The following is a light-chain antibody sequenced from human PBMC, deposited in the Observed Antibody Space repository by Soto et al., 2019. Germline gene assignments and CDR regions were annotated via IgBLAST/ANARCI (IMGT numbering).Light chain of an antibody. CDR1: SGRSGYA. CDR2: LNSDGSH. Sequence: QLVLTQSPSASASLGASVKLTCTLSSGRSGYAIAWHQQQPEKAPRYLMKLNSDGSHTKGDGIPDRFSGSSSGAERYLTISSLQSEDEADYYCQTWGTGLYVVFGGGTKLTVL. CDR3: QTWGTGLYVV. V-gene: IGLV4-69*01. J-gene: IGLJ2*01.